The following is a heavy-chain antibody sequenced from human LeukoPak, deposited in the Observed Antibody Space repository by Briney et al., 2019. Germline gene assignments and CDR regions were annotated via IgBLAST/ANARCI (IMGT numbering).Heavy chain of an antibody. D-gene: IGHD3-10*02. Sequence: QTGGSLRLSCAASGFTFSSYAMSWVRQAPGKGLEWVSAISGSGGSTYYADSVKGRFTISRDNSKNTLYLQMHSLRVEDTAVYYCAHMVWEYVGGLDVWGQGTTVTVSS. CDR2: ISGSGGST. J-gene: IGHJ6*02. V-gene: IGHV3-23*01. CDR1: GFTFSSYA. CDR3: AHMVWEYVGGLDV.